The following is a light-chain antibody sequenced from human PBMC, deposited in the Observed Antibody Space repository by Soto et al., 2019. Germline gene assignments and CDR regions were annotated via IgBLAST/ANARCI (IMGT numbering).Light chain of an antibody. CDR2: QTS. J-gene: IGKJ1*01. CDR3: QQRRNWPRT. CDR1: QYVNTR. Sequence: ENFLTTSPTPRSSFPGARVTLFCRASQYVNTRLAWYQHRPGQAPRLLIYQTSIRAAGIPARFSASGSGTDFTLTISSLEPEDFAVYYCQQRRNWPRTFGQGTMVDIK. V-gene: IGKV3-11*01.